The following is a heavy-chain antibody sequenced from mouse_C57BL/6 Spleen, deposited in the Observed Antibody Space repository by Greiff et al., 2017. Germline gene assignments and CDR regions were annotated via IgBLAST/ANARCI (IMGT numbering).Heavy chain of an antibody. CDR3: ARRGIYYDYGPLSDWYFDV. CDR1: GYTFTSYW. CDR2: INPSNGGT. D-gene: IGHD2-4*01. J-gene: IGHJ1*03. Sequence: QVQLQQPGTELVKPGASVKLSCKASGYTFTSYWMHWVKQRPGQGLEWIGNINPSNGGTNYNEQFKSKATLTVDKSSSTAYMQLSSLTSEDSAVYYCARRGIYYDYGPLSDWYFDVWGTGTTVTVSS. V-gene: IGHV1-53*01.